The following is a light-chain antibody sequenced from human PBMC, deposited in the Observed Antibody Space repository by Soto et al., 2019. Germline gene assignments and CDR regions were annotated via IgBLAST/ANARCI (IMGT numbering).Light chain of an antibody. CDR3: QQYGSSPTT. J-gene: IGKJ5*01. V-gene: IGKV3-20*01. Sequence: EMVMTRSPATLSVSPGESGTLYWSASRSVGSIYLAWYQQKPGQAPRLLIYGTSKRARGVPDRFSGSGSGADFALTINRLEPEDFAVYYCQQYGSSPTTFGQGTRLEIK. CDR2: GTS. CDR1: RSVGSIY.